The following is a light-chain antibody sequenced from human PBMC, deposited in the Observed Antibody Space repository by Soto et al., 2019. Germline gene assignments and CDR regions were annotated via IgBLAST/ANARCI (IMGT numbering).Light chain of an antibody. J-gene: IGKJ4*01. CDR2: SAT. Sequence: IEMTQSPSSVSASVGDRVTITSRASQDIRSRLAWYQHKPGKAPNLLIYSATTLQSGVPYRFSGSGSGTYFTLTISSLQPEDSATYYCQQANILPPVFRGGTRVEI. CDR3: QQANILPPV. CDR1: QDIRSR. V-gene: IGKV1-12*01.